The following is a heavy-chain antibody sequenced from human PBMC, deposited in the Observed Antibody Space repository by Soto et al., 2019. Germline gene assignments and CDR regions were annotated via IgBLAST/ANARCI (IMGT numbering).Heavy chain of an antibody. CDR1: GYSFTSYW. D-gene: IGHD2-21*01. CDR3: ATPNSALWGGDYRTHYYYGMEV. V-gene: IGHV5-10-1*01. Sequence: PGESLKISCKGSGYSFTSYWISWVRQMPGKGLEWMGRIDPSDSYTNYSPSFQGHVTISADKSISTAYLQWSSLKASDTAMYYCATPNSALWGGDYRTHYYYGMEVWGQGATFAASS. CDR2: IDPSDSYT. J-gene: IGHJ6*01.